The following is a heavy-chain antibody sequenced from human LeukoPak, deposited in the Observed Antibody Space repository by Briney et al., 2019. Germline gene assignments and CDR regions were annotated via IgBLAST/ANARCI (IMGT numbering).Heavy chain of an antibody. CDR3: ARATVTTRDLGYYYGMDV. Sequence: ASVKVSCKASGYTFTGYYMHWVRQAPGQGLEWMGWINPNSGGTNYAQKFQGWVTMTRDTSISTAYMELSRLRSDDTAVYYCARATVTTRDLGYYYGMDVWGQGTTVTVSS. D-gene: IGHD4-17*01. V-gene: IGHV1-2*04. J-gene: IGHJ6*02. CDR1: GYTFTGYY. CDR2: INPNSGGT.